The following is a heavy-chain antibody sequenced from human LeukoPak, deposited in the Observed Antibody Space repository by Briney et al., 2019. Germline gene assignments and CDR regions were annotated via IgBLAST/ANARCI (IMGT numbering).Heavy chain of an antibody. CDR2: IYPGDSDT. CDR3: ARSYYYGSGSYICFDP. D-gene: IGHD3-10*01. V-gene: IGHV5-51*01. Sequence: GESLKISCKGSGYSFTNYWIGWVRQMPGEGLEWMGIIYPGDSDTRYNPSFQGQVTISADKSISTAYLQWSSLKASDTAMYYCARSYYYGSGSYICFDPWGQGTLVTVSS. CDR1: GYSFTNYW. J-gene: IGHJ5*02.